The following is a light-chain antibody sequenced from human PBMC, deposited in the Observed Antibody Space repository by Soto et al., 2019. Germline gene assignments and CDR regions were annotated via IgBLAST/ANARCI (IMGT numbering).Light chain of an antibody. Sequence: EIVLTQSPATLSLSPGERAILSCRASQSVSTFFAWYQQKPGQAPRLLIYDASERATGIPARFSGSGSGTDFTLTISSLEPEDFAVYYCQHRFNSPLTFGGGTTVELK. V-gene: IGKV3-11*01. CDR3: QHRFNSPLT. J-gene: IGKJ4*01. CDR2: DAS. CDR1: QSVSTF.